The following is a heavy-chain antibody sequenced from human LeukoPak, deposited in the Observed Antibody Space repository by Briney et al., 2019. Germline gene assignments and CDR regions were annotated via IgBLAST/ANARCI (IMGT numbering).Heavy chain of an antibody. J-gene: IGHJ3*02. CDR3: ARDLWELLESAFDS. CDR2: IYTSGST. CDR1: GGSTSSYF. Sequence: SETLSLTCTDPGGSTSSYFWCWIRQRAGAGLEWIGRIYTSGSTNYNPSLKSRVTMSVDTSKNQFSLKLSSGTAADTAVYYCARDLWELLESAFDSWGQATMVTVSS. D-gene: IGHD1-26*01. V-gene: IGHV4-4*07.